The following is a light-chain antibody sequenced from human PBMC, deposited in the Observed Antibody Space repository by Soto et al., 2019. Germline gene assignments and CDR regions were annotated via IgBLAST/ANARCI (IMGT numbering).Light chain of an antibody. CDR1: QSISTS. V-gene: IGKV1-39*01. J-gene: IGKJ2*01. Sequence: DIQMTQSPSSLSASVGDRVTITCQSSQSISTSLNWYQQKPGKAPKLLIYAASNLGDGVPSRFSGSGSSTHFTLTISSLQPEDPVTYYCQQSYNSPMFTFGQGTKVAIK. CDR2: AAS. CDR3: QQSYNSPMFT.